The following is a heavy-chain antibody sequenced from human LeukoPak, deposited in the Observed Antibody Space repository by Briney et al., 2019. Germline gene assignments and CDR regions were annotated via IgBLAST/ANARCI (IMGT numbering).Heavy chain of an antibody. CDR3: AKIDSVGYHRGNYDF. CDR2: ISGRATNT. CDR1: GFTFSSYA. Sequence: PGGPLRLSCAASGFTFSSYAMSWVRQATGKGPEWVSTISGRATNTFYADSVKGRFTISRDNSKTTLNLQMNSLRADDTAVYYCAKIDSVGYHRGNYDFWGQGTLFTVSS. V-gene: IGHV3-23*01. J-gene: IGHJ4*02. D-gene: IGHD3-22*01.